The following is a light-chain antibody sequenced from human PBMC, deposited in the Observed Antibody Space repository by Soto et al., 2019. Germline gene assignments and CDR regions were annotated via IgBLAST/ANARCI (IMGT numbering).Light chain of an antibody. Sequence: EIVLTQSPGTLSLSPGERATLSCRASQSVSSSYLAWYQQKPGQAPRLLIYGASSRATGIPDRFSGSGSGTDFTLTISGLEPEDFSVYYCQQYGSSPPNTFGQGTKVDIK. J-gene: IGKJ2*01. V-gene: IGKV3-20*01. CDR1: QSVSSSY. CDR3: QQYGSSPPNT. CDR2: GAS.